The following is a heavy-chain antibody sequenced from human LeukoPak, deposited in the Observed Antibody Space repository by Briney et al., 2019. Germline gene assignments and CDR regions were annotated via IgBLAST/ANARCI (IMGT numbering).Heavy chain of an antibody. V-gene: IGHV3-30*03. CDR2: ISYDGSNK. CDR1: GFTFRSYG. D-gene: IGHD5-18*01. CDR3: AGGYSYGYRSTQPYYYGLDV. Sequence: GRSLRLSCAASGFTFRSYGMHWVRQAPGKGLEWVAVISYDGSNKYYADSVKGRFTISRDNSKNTLYLQMNSLRAEDTAVYYCAGGYSYGYRSTQPYYYGLDVWGQGTTVTVSS. J-gene: IGHJ6*02.